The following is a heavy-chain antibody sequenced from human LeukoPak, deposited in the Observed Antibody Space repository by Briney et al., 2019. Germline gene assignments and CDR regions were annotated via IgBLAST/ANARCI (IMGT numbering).Heavy chain of an antibody. D-gene: IGHD1-14*01. Sequence: GDSLKISCKVSGYRFTSYWIGWVRQMPGKGLEYMGIIHPGDSDTRYSPSFQGQVTISVDKSISIAYLEWSSLKASDTAMYYCARRGAPDGLDVWGRGTTVTVSS. CDR2: IHPGDSDT. V-gene: IGHV5-51*01. CDR1: GYRFTSYW. J-gene: IGHJ6*02. CDR3: ARRGAPDGLDV.